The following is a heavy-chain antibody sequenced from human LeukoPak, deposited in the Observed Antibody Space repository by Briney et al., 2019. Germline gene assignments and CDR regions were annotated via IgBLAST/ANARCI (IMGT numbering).Heavy chain of an antibody. CDR3: ARDWNAMNNCFDP. CDR1: GYTFTNYG. D-gene: IGHD1-1*01. J-gene: IGHJ5*02. Sequence: ASVKVSCKASGYTFTNYGISWVRQAPGQGLEWMGWISTNSDIRTYAQTLQGRFTMTTDTATTTAYMELNNLTFDDTAVYYCARDWNAMNNCFDPWGQGTPVTVSS. CDR2: ISTNSDIR. V-gene: IGHV1-18*01.